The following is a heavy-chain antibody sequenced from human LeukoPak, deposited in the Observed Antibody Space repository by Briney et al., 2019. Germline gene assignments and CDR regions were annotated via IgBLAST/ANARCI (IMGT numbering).Heavy chain of an antibody. J-gene: IGHJ2*01. V-gene: IGHV4-59*01. CDR3: ARSWFGELFSNWYFDL. CDR2: TYYSGST. D-gene: IGHD3-10*01. CDR1: GGSISIYY. Sequence: SETLSLTCTVSGGSISIYYWSWIRQPPGKGLEWIGYTYYSGSTNYNPSLKSRVTISVDTSKNQFSLKLSSVTAADTAVYYCARSWFGELFSNWYFDLWGRGTLVTVSS.